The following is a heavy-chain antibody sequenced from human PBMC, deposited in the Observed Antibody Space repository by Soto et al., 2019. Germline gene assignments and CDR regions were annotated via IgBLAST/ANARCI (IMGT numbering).Heavy chain of an antibody. CDR1: GFTFSSYS. Sequence: EVQLVESGGGLVKPGGSLRLSCAASGFTFSSYSMNWFRQAPGKGLEWVSSISSSSSYIYYADSVKGRFTISRDNAKNSLYLQMNSLRAEDTAVYYCASDSCSSTSCFDWGQGTLVTVSS. V-gene: IGHV3-21*01. CDR2: ISSSSSYI. D-gene: IGHD2-2*01. J-gene: IGHJ4*02. CDR3: ASDSCSSTSCFD.